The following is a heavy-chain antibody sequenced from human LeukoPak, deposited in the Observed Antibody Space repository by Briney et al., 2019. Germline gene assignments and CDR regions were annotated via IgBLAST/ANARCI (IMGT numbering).Heavy chain of an antibody. CDR3: AEDYCSGGSCYWFDP. D-gene: IGHD2-15*01. V-gene: IGHV3-48*03. J-gene: IGHJ5*02. CDR2: ISSSGSTI. Sequence: GGSLRLSCAASGFTFSSYEMNWVRQAPGKGLEWVSYISSSGSTIYYADSVKGRFTISRDNSKNTLYLQMNSLRAEDTAVYYCAEDYCSGGSCYWFDPWGQGTLVTVSS. CDR1: GFTFSSYE.